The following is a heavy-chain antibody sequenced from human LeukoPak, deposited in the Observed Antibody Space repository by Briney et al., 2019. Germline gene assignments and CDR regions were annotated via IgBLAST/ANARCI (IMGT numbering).Heavy chain of an antibody. J-gene: IGHJ3*02. CDR2: IYHSEST. CDR3: ARGGWIQLWPMTFDI. CDR1: GYSISSGYY. D-gene: IGHD5-18*01. Sequence: SETLSLNCTVSGYSISSGYYWGWIRHPPEKGLARIGRIYHSESTYFNPSLKSRVTISVDTPKNQFALKLRSVTAADTAGYYCARGGWIQLWPMTFDIWGQGTMVTVSS. V-gene: IGHV4-38-2*02.